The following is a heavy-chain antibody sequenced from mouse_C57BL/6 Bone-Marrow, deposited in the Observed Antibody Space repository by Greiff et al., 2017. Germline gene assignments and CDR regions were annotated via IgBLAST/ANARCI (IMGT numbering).Heavy chain of an antibody. CDR1: GYAFTNYL. V-gene: IGHV1-54*01. D-gene: IGHD2-4*01. CDR2: INPGSGGT. CDR3: ARDYDYDGAY. J-gene: IGHJ3*01. Sequence: QVQLQQSGAELVRPGTSVKVSCKASGYAFTNYLLEWVKQRPGQGLEWIGVINPGSGGTNYNEKFKGKATLTADKSSSTAYMQLSSLTSEDSAVYFCARDYDYDGAYWGQGTLVTVSA.